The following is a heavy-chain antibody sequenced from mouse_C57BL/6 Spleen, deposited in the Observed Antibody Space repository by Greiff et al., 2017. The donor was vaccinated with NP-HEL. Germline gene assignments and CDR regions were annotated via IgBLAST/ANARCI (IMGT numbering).Heavy chain of an antibody. CDR2: INPNNGGT. V-gene: IGHV1-18*01. D-gene: IGHD2-5*01. CDR1: GYTFTDYN. CDR3: AKNGPYSNYHAMDY. J-gene: IGHJ4*01. Sequence: EVQLQQSGPELVKPGASVKIPCKASGYTFTDYNMDWVKQSHGKSLEWIGDINPNNGGTIYNQKFKGKATLTVDKSSSTAYMELRSLTSEDTAVYYCAKNGPYSNYHAMDYWGQGTSVTVSS.